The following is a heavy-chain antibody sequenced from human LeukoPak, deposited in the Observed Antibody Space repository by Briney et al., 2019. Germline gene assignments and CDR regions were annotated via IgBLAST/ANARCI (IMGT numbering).Heavy chain of an antibody. Sequence: SETLSLTCAVYGGSFSGYYWSWIRQPPGKGLEWIGEINHSGSTNYNPSLKSRVTTSVDTSKNQFSLRLSSLTAADTAVYYCARGIPGITMIVTNFNWFDPWGQGTLVTVSS. CDR2: INHSGST. CDR1: GGSFSGYY. J-gene: IGHJ5*02. D-gene: IGHD3-22*01. CDR3: ARGIPGITMIVTNFNWFDP. V-gene: IGHV4-34*01.